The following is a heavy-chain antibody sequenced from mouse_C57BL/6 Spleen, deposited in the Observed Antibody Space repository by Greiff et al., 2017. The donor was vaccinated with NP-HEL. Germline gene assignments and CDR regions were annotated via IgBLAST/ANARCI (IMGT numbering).Heavy chain of an antibody. V-gene: IGHV1-42*01. J-gene: IGHJ4*01. CDR1: GYSFTGYY. D-gene: IGHD1-1*01. Sequence: EVQLQQSGPELVKPGASVKISCKASGYSFTGYYMNWVKQSPEKSLEWIGEINPSTGGTTYNQKFKAKATLTVDKSSSTADMQLKSLTSEDSAVYYCARRTTVVARHYAMDYWGQGTSVTVSS. CDR2: INPSTGGT. CDR3: ARRTTVVARHYAMDY.